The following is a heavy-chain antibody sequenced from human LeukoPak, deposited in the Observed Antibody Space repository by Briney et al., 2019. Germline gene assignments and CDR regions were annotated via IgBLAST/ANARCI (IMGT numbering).Heavy chain of an antibody. J-gene: IGHJ4*02. CDR3: AKDRAYCGGDCYPGSDFDY. Sequence: QSGGSLRLSCAASGFTLSSCWMHWVRQAPGKGLEWVSAISGSGGSTYYADSVKGRFTISRDNSKNTLYLQVNSLRAEDTAVYYCAKDRAYCGGDCYPGSDFDYWGQGTLVTVSS. D-gene: IGHD2-21*02. V-gene: IGHV3-23*01. CDR2: ISGSGGST. CDR1: GFTLSSCW.